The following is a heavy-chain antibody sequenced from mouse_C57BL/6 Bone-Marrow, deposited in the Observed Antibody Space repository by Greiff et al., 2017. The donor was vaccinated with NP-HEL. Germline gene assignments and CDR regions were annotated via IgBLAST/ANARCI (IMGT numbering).Heavy chain of an antibody. V-gene: IGHV3-8*01. CDR3: ARGDYYGRNAMDY. CDR2: ISYSGST. D-gene: IGHD1-1*01. J-gene: IGHJ4*01. Sequence: DVQLVESGPGLAKPSQTLSLTCSVTGYSITSDYWNWIRKFPGNKLEYMGYISYSGSTYYNPSLKSRISITRDTSKNQYYLQLNSVTTEDTATYYCARGDYYGRNAMDYWGQGTSVTDSS. CDR1: GYSITSDY.